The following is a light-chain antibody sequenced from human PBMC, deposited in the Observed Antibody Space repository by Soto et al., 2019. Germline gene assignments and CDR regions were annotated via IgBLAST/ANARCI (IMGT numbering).Light chain of an antibody. Sequence: EIVLTQSPVTLSVSPGEVATLSCRASQTLRGNLAWYQHKPGQVPRLLIYAVYARATGVPARFSGSGSWTEFTLTISSLQSEDFAIYYCQQYNNWQATFGQGTRLEIK. CDR2: AVY. V-gene: IGKV3-15*01. J-gene: IGKJ5*01. CDR1: QTLRGN. CDR3: QQYNNWQAT.